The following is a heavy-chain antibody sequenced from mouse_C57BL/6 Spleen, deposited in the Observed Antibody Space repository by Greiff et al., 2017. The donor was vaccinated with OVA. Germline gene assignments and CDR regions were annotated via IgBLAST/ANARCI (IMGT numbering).Heavy chain of an antibody. D-gene: IGHD1-1*01. CDR2: ISSGGSYT. CDR1: GFTFSSYG. V-gene: IGHV5-6*01. Sequence: EVQLQESGGDLVKPGGSLKLSCAASGFTFSSYGMSWVRQTPDKRLEWVATISSGGSYTYYPDSVKGRFTISRDNAKNTLYLQMSSLKSEDTAMYYCARHENGSSYNAMDYWGQGTSVTVSS. CDR3: ARHENGSSYNAMDY. J-gene: IGHJ4*01.